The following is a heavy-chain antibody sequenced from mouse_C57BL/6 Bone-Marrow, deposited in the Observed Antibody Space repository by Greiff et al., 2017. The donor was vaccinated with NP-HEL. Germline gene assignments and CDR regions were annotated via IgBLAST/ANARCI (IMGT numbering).Heavy chain of an antibody. Sequence: EVHLVESGEGLVKPGGSLKLSCAASGFTFSSYAMSWVRQTPEKRLEWVAYISSGGDYIYYADTVKGRFTISRDNARNTLYLQMSSLKSEDTAMYYCTRELNWDWYFDVLGTGTTVTVSS. CDR3: TRELNWDWYFDV. V-gene: IGHV5-9-1*02. CDR1: GFTFSSYA. CDR2: ISSGGDYI. D-gene: IGHD4-1*01. J-gene: IGHJ1*03.